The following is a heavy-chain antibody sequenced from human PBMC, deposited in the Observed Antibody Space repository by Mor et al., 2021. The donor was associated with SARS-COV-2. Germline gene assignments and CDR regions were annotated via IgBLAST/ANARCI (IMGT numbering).Heavy chain of an antibody. V-gene: IGHV3-11*06. Sequence: ISRDNAKNSLYLQMNSLRAEDTAVYYCARDEPSRPFDYWGQGTLVTVSS. CDR3: ARDEPSRPFDY. D-gene: IGHD6-13*01. J-gene: IGHJ4*02.